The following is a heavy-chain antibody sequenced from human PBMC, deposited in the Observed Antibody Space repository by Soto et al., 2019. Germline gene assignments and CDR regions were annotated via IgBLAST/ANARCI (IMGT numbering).Heavy chain of an antibody. J-gene: IGHJ6*02. CDR2: INHSGST. V-gene: IGHV4-34*01. CDR3: GRVAVYYGMDV. D-gene: IGHD4-17*01. CDR1: GGSFSGYY. Sequence: PSETLSLTCAVYGGSFSGYYWSWIRQPPGKGLEWIGEINHSGSTNYNPSLKSRVTISVDTSKNQFSLKLSSVTAADTAVYYCGRVAVYYGMDVWGQGTTVTVSS.